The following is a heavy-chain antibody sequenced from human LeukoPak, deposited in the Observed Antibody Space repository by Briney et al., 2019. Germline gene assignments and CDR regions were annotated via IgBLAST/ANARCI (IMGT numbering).Heavy chain of an antibody. CDR1: GGSVSSSNHH. D-gene: IGHD6-13*01. CDR2: FFSTGRT. V-gene: IGHV4-39*01. Sequence: PSETLSLTCNVSGGSVSSSNHHWAWIRQSPGMGLEWVGTFFSTGRTSQNPDPSLKGRVTLSVDTSRNQFSLQLRSLTAADTAIFYCVSIPGSSTSWYHFGNWGQGTLVTVPS. CDR3: VSIPGSSTSWYHFGN. J-gene: IGHJ4*02.